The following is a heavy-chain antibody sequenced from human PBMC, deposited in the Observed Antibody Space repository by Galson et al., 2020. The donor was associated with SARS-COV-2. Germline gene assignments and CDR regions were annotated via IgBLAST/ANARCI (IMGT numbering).Heavy chain of an antibody. J-gene: IGHJ4*02. V-gene: IGHV1-2*02. Sequence: ASVKVSCKASGYTFTGYYMHWVRQAPGQGLEWMGWINPNSGGTNYAQKFPGRVTMTRDTSISTAYMELSRLRSDDTAVYYCAREPLYSSSHHFDYWGQGTLVTVSS. CDR3: AREPLYSSSHHFDY. D-gene: IGHD6-13*01. CDR1: GYTFTGYY. CDR2: INPNSGGT.